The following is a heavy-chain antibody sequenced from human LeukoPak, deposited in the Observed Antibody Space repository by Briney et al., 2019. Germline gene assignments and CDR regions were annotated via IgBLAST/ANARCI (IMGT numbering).Heavy chain of an antibody. CDR3: ARVIVGATNWFDP. Sequence: GGSLRLSCAASGFTISGYWMHWVRQAPGKGLVWVSRISGDGSITAYADSVRGRFRTSRDNAKNTLYLQMNSVRAEDTAVYYCARVIVGATNWFDPWGQGTLVTVSS. CDR2: ISGDGSIT. V-gene: IGHV3-74*01. D-gene: IGHD1-26*01. CDR1: GFTISGYW. J-gene: IGHJ5*02.